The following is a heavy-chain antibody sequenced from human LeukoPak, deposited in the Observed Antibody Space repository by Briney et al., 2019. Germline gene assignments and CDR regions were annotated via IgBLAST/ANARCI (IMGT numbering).Heavy chain of an antibody. J-gene: IGHJ4*02. D-gene: IGHD1-26*01. Sequence: SETLSLTCAVYGGSFSGYYWSWIRQPPGKGLEWIGNIYYSGSTYYNASLQSRVTISIDTSKNQFSLRLNSVTAADTAMYFCVKSGGYGLIDYWGQGTLVTVSS. CDR2: IYYSGST. CDR1: GGSFSGYY. CDR3: VKSGGYGLIDY. V-gene: IGHV4-34*01.